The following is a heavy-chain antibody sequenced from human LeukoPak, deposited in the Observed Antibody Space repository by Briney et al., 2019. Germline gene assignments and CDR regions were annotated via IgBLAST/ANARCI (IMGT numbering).Heavy chain of an antibody. CDR2: INHSGST. V-gene: IGHV4-34*01. Sequence: SETLSLTSAVYGGSFSDYYWSWIRQPPGQGLEWIGDINHSGSTNYNPSLKSRVTISVDTSKNQFSLKLSSVTAADTAVYYCARNGSTTVVVTAPPSGEVDFDYWGQGTLVTVSS. D-gene: IGHD2-21*02. CDR3: ARNGSTTVVVTAPPSGEVDFDY. CDR1: GGSFSDYY. J-gene: IGHJ4*02.